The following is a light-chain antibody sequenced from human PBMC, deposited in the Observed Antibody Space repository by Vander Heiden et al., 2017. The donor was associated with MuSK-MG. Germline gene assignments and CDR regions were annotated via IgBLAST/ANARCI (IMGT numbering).Light chain of an antibody. Sequence: DIVMTQSPDSLAVSLGERATIHCKSSQSVLYSSNNKNYLAWYQQKPGQPPKLLIYWASTRESGVPDRFSGSGSGTDFTLTISSLQAEDVAVYYCQQYYSTPLPTFGQGTKLEIK. CDR3: QQYYSTPLPT. CDR1: QSVLYSSNNKNY. CDR2: WAS. J-gene: IGKJ2*01. V-gene: IGKV4-1*01.